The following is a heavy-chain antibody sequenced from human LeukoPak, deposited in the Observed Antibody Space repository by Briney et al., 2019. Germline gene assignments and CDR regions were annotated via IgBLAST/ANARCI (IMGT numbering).Heavy chain of an antibody. D-gene: IGHD3-22*01. CDR1: GYTFTSYY. J-gene: IGHJ4*02. CDR3: ARDYDPYYYYSSGSSYFDY. V-gene: IGHV1-46*01. CDR2: INPSGGST. Sequence: EASVKVSCKASGYTFTSYYMHWVRQAPGQGLEWMGLINPSGGSTSYAQKFQGRVTMTRDTSTSTVYMELSSLRSEDTAVYYCARDYDPYYYYSSGSSYFDYWGQGTLVTVSS.